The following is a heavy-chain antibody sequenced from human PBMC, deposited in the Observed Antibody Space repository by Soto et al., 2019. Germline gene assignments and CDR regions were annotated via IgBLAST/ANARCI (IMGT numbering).Heavy chain of an antibody. CDR1: GGTFSSYA. J-gene: IGHJ4*02. CDR2: IIPILGIA. CDR3: ARVPRSRLWFGEVPYYFDY. V-gene: IGHV1-69*04. D-gene: IGHD3-10*01. Sequence: ASVKVSCKASGGTFSSYAISWVRQAPGQGLEWMGRIIPILGIANYAQKFQGRVTITADKSTSTAYMELSSLRSEDTAVYYCARVPRSRLWFGEVPYYFDYWGQGTLVTVSS.